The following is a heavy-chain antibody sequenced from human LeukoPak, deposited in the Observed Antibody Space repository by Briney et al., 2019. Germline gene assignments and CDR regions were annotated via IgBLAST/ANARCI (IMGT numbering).Heavy chain of an antibody. D-gene: IGHD2-2*01. CDR2: VNHSGRT. V-gene: IGHV4-34*01. Sequence: PSETLSLTCAVYGGSFSDYWWTWIRQSPGKGLEWIGEVNHSGRTNYNPSLKSRVSISVDRSKKQFSLKLSSVTAADTAVYYCARGGGGLEDIVVVPAANFDYWGQGTLVTVSS. CDR1: GGSFSDYW. CDR3: ARGGGGLEDIVVVPAANFDY. J-gene: IGHJ4*02.